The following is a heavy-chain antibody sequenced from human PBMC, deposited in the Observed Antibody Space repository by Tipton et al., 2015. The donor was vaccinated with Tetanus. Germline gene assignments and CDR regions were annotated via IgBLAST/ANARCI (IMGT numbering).Heavy chain of an antibody. CDR2: SWYDGTDK. CDR3: AREADCSGGSCFSGDLDN. CDR1: GFIFSSYG. Sequence: PLRLSCAASGFIFSSYGIHWVRQAPGKGLEWVAVSWYDGTDKYYADSVKGRFTISRDNSKNTLYLQMNSLRAEDTAVYYCAREADCSGGSCFSGDLDNWGQGTQVTVSS. D-gene: IGHD2-15*01. V-gene: IGHV3-33*01. J-gene: IGHJ4*02.